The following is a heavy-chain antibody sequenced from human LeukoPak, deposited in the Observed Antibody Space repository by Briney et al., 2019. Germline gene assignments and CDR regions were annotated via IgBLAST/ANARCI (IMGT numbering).Heavy chain of an antibody. CDR2: IHYKGST. CDR1: GDSINGHY. J-gene: IGHJ4*02. D-gene: IGHD6-19*01. Sequence: SETLSLTCTISGDSINGHYWSWIRQPPGKRLEWIGDIHYKGSTNYNLSLKSRVTISVDTSKNHLSLNLTSVLAADTAIYYCARRDTGWNYCDYWARESWLPSPQ. V-gene: IGHV4-59*08. CDR3: ARRDTGWNYCDY.